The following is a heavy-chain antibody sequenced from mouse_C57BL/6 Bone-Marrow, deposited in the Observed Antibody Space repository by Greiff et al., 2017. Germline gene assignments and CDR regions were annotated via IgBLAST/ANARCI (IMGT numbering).Heavy chain of an antibody. CDR3: ARKDGSPVLYYFDY. CDR2: IHPNSGST. Sequence: QVQLQQPGAELVKPGASVKLSCKASGYTFTSYWMHWVKQRPGQGLEWIGMIHPNSGSTNYNEKFKSKATLTVDKSSSTAYMQLSSLTSEDSAVYYCARKDGSPVLYYFDYWGQGTTLTVSS. CDR1: GYTFTSYW. V-gene: IGHV1-64*01. J-gene: IGHJ2*01. D-gene: IGHD1-1*01.